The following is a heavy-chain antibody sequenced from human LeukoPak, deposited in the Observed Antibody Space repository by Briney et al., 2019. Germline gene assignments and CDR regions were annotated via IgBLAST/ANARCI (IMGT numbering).Heavy chain of an antibody. CDR3: ARVDDRGHYYDSSGPRKLFDY. J-gene: IGHJ4*02. V-gene: IGHV1-18*01. D-gene: IGHD3-22*01. CDR2: ISAYNGNT. Sequence: GASVKVSCKASGYTFTSYGLSWVRQAPGQGLEWMGWISAYNGNTKHAQKLQGRVTMTRDTSTSTAYMELRSLRSDDTAVYYCARVDDRGHYYDSSGPRKLFDYWGQGTLVTVSS. CDR1: GYTFTSYG.